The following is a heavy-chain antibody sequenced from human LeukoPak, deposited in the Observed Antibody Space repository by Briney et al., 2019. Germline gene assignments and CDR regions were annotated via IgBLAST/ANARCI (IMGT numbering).Heavy chain of an antibody. J-gene: IGHJ6*03. D-gene: IGHD5-24*01. Sequence: PSETLSLTCTVSGYSISSGYYWGWIRQPPGKGLEWIGSIYHSGSTYYNPSLKSRVTISEDTSKNQFSLKVSSVTAADTAVYYCVRVSAEMVTIGFGYYYYMDVWGKGTTVTVSS. CDR1: GYSISSGYY. CDR2: IYHSGST. V-gene: IGHV4-38-2*02. CDR3: VRVSAEMVTIGFGYYYYMDV.